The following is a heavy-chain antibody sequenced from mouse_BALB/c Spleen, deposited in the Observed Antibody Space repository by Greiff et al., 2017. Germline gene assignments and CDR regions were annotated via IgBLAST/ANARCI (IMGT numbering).Heavy chain of an antibody. Sequence: QVQLKQSGAELVRPGASVKMSCKASGYTFTSYTMHWVKQRPGQGLEWIGYINPSSGYTEYNQKFKDKTTLTADKSSSTAYMQLSSLTSEDSAVYYCANGYPFAYWGQGTLVTVSA. V-gene: IGHV1-4*02. D-gene: IGHD2-2*01. CDR3: ANGYPFAY. J-gene: IGHJ3*01. CDR2: INPSSGYT. CDR1: GYTFTSYT.